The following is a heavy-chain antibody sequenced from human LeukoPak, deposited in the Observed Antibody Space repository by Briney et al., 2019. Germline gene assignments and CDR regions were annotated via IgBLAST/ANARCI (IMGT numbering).Heavy chain of an antibody. J-gene: IGHJ4*02. V-gene: IGHV3-23*01. CDR3: AKRSGVIAAAAGGF. CDR2: IDGSGGTT. D-gene: IGHD6-13*01. Sequence: GGSLRLSCAASGFTFTRNAMAWVRQAPGKGLEWVSAIDGSGGTTFYADSVKGRFTISRDNSKNTLYLQMNSLRAEDTAIYYCAKRSGVIAAAAGGFWGQGTLVTVSS. CDR1: GFTFTRNA.